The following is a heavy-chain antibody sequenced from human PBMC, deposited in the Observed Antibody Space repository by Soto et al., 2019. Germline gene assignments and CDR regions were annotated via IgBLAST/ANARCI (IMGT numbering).Heavy chain of an antibody. D-gene: IGHD2-21*01. CDR2: ISDTGVNT. J-gene: IGHJ5*02. CDR1: GFTFSSYP. V-gene: IGHV3-23*01. CDR3: AKARPSMWLCQS. Sequence: EVQLLESGGGLVQPGGSLRLSCSASGFTFSSYPMNWVRQAPGKGLEWVSVISDTGVNTYYADSVSGRFTIARDNSKNTVYLQMNSLRAEDMAVYYCAKARPSMWLCQSWGQGTLVTVSS.